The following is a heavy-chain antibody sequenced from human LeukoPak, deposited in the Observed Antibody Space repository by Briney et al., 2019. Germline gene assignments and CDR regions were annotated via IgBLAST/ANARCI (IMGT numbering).Heavy chain of an antibody. D-gene: IGHD3-3*01. J-gene: IGHJ3*02. CDR1: GDTFITYT. CDR3: ARVRFSRSDAFDI. Sequence: GASVKVSCKASGDTFITYTFSWVRQAPGQGLEWMGRVIPSLDVSNYAEKFQGRVTINADKSSSTTYMELTSLRSEDTAMYYCARVRFSRSDAFDIWGQGTMVTVSS. V-gene: IGHV1-69*02. CDR2: VIPSLDVS.